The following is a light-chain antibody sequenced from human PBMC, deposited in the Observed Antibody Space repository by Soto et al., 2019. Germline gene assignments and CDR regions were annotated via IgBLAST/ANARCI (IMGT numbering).Light chain of an antibody. CDR1: SSDVGGYNY. Sequence: QSALTQPASVSGSPGQSITISCTGTSSDVGGYNYVCWYQQHPGKAPKLMIYDVSNRPSGVSNRFSGSKSGNTASLTISGLQAEDEADYYCSSYTSSSTRVFGGWTKLTVL. CDR2: DVS. V-gene: IGLV2-14*01. CDR3: SSYTSSSTRV. J-gene: IGLJ2*01.